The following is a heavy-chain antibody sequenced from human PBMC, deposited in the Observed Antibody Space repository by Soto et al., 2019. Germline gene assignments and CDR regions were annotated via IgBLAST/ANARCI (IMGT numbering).Heavy chain of an antibody. CDR3: AKGWSDYFDS. CDR2: VTGSGSNT. Sequence: GGSLRLSCAASGFTFSNYAMNWVRQAPAKGLEWVSSVTGSGSNTYYADSVKGRFTISRDNSKNTLHLQMNSLRAEDTAVYYCAKGWSDYFDSWGHGTLVTVSS. CDR1: GFTFSNYA. V-gene: IGHV3-23*01. J-gene: IGHJ4*01.